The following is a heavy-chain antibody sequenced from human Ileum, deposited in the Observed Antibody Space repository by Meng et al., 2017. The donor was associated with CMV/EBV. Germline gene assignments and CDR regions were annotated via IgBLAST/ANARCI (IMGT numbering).Heavy chain of an antibody. Sequence: EVHLVESGGGLVHPGGCLRLSCAASGFTFSHHSMDWVRQAPGKGLEWVGRAENKALSYTTKYAASVKGRFTISRDNSKNSLYLQMNSLKTEDTAMYYCARKFDGSASLWGQGTLVTVSS. J-gene: IGHJ4*02. D-gene: IGHD6-19*01. CDR1: GFTFSHHS. CDR3: ARKFDGSASL. V-gene: IGHV3-72*01. CDR2: AENKALSYTT.